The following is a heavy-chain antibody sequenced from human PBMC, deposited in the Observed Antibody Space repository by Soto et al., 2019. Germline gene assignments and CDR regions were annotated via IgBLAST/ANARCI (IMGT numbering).Heavy chain of an antibody. D-gene: IGHD6-13*01. CDR2: INPNSGGT. CDR3: ARDQGRAAAGIYYYGMDV. Sequence: ASVKVSCKASGYTFTGYYMHWVRQAPGQGLEWMGWINPNSGGTNYAQKFQGWVTMTRDTSISTAYMELSRLRSDDTAVYYCARDQGRAAAGIYYYGMDVWGQGTTVTV. J-gene: IGHJ6*02. CDR1: GYTFTGYY. V-gene: IGHV1-2*04.